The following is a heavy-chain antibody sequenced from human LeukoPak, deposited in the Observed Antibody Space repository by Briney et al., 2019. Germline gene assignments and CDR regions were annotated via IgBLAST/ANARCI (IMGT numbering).Heavy chain of an antibody. CDR2: IYYSGST. V-gene: IGHV4-31*03. J-gene: IGHJ4*02. D-gene: IGHD7-27*01. Sequence: SETLSLTCTVSGGSISSGGYYWSWIRQHPGKGLEWIGYIYYSGSTYYNPSLKSRVTISVDTSKDQFSLKLSSVTAADTAVYYCARGLTGDPLDYWGQGTLVTVSS. CDR3: ARGLTGDPLDY. CDR1: GGSISSGGYY.